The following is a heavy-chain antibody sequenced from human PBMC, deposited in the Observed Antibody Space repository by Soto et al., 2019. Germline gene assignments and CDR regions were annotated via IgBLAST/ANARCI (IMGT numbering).Heavy chain of an antibody. Sequence: SVKVSCKASGGTFSSYAISWVRQAPGQGLEWMGGIIPIFGTANYAQKFQGRVTITADESTSTAYMELSSLRSEDTAVYYCARVEQGAAGYDYWGQGTLVTVSS. CDR3: ARVEQGAAGYDY. J-gene: IGHJ4*02. CDR2: IIPIFGTA. D-gene: IGHD6-13*01. CDR1: GGTFSSYA. V-gene: IGHV1-69*13.